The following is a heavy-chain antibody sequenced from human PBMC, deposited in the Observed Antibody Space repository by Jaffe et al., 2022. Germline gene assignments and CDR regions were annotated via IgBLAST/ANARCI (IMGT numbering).Heavy chain of an antibody. V-gene: IGHV1-3*01. CDR2: INAGNGNT. CDR1: GYTFTSYA. CDR3: ARDPLSRRGGSIAAAGTADY. J-gene: IGHJ4*02. Sequence: QVQLVQSGAEVKKPGASVKVSCKASGYTFTSYAMHWVRQAPGQRLEWMGWINAGNGNTKYSQKFQGRVTITRDTSASTAYMELSSLRSEDTAVYYCARDPLSRRGGSIAAAGTADYWGQGTLVTVSS. D-gene: IGHD6-13*01.